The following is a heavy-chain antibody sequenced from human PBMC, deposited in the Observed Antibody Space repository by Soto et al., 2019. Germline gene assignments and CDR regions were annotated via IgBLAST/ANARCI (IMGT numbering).Heavy chain of an antibody. Sequence: GGSLRLSCAASGFTFSSYAMSWVRQAPGKGLEWVSTISGSGGGTYYADSVKGRFTISRDNSKNTLNLQMNSLRAEDTAVYYCAKDPQLRYYDWFLDYWGQGTLVTVSS. CDR3: AKDPQLRYYDWFLDY. V-gene: IGHV3-23*01. CDR1: GFTFSSYA. CDR2: ISGSGGGT. J-gene: IGHJ4*02. D-gene: IGHD3-9*01.